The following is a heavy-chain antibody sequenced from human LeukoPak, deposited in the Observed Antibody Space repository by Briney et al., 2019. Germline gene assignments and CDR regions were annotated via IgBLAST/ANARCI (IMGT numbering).Heavy chain of an antibody. V-gene: IGHV3-23*01. CDR1: GFTFSNYA. Sequence: GGSLRLSCAASGFTFSNYAMSWVRQAPGKGLEWVSGISSGGGTTYYADSVKGRFTISRDNSKNTLSLQMNSLRADDTAVYYCAKNLDCSGTSCYTHFDYWGQGTLVTVSS. D-gene: IGHD2-2*02. CDR2: ISSGGGTT. CDR3: AKNLDCSGTSCYTHFDY. J-gene: IGHJ4*02.